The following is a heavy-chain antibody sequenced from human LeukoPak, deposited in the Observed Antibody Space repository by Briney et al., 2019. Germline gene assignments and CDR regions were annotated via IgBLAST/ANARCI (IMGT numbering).Heavy chain of an antibody. Sequence: SETLSLTCGVSGGSITSTNWWSWVRQPPGQGLEWIGEISLSGLTNYNPSLKSRVTISVDTSKNHFSLKLSSVTAADTAVYYCARHRDFWGNLRYYFDYWGQGTLVTVSS. CDR1: GGSITSTNW. CDR3: ARHRDFWGNLRYYFDY. V-gene: IGHV4-4*02. CDR2: ISLSGLT. D-gene: IGHD3-3*01. J-gene: IGHJ4*02.